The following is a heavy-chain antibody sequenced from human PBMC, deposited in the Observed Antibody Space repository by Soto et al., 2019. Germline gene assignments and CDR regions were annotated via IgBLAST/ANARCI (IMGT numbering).Heavy chain of an antibody. CDR3: ARYLDDSSGYYHDELYYFDY. Sequence: SETLSLTCTVSGGSISSSSYYWGWIRQPPGKGLEWIGNIYYSGSTYYNPSLKSRVTISVDTSKNQFSLKLSSVTAADTAVYYCARYLDDSSGYYHDELYYFDYWGQGTLVTVSS. CDR1: GGSISSSSYY. CDR2: IYYSGST. D-gene: IGHD3-22*01. V-gene: IGHV4-39*01. J-gene: IGHJ4*02.